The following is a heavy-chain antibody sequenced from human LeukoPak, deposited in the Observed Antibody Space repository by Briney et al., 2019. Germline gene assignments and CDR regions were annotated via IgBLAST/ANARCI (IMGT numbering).Heavy chain of an antibody. CDR2: INHSGST. D-gene: IGHD4-17*01. CDR1: GGSFSGYY. CDR3: ARGGDLRAGWFDL. V-gene: IGHV4-34*01. J-gene: IGHJ2*01. Sequence: SETLSLTCAVYGGSFSGYYWSWIRQPPGKGLEWIGEINHSGSTNYNPSLKSRVTISVDTSKNQFSLKLSSVTAADTAVYYCARGGDLRAGWFDLWGRGSLVSVSS.